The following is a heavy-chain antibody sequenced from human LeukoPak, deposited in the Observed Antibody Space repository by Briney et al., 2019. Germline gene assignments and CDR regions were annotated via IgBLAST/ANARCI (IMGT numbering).Heavy chain of an antibody. CDR1: GFTFNTYG. CDR2: VWSDGSNR. CDR3: AKSNTESQTTVGN. J-gene: IGHJ4*02. D-gene: IGHD1-14*01. V-gene: IGHV3-33*06. Sequence: GGSLRLSCAASGFTFNTYGMHWVRQAPGKGLECIAVVWSDGSNRFYADSVEGRFTISRDNSKNTLYLQMNSLRAEDTAVYYCAKSNTESQTTVGNWGQGTLVSVSS.